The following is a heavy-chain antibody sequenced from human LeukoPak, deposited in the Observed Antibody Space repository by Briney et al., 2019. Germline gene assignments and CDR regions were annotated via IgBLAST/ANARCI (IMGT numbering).Heavy chain of an antibody. CDR1: GFTVSSNY. CDR2: ISSSSSYI. D-gene: IGHD6-19*01. V-gene: IGHV3-21*01. Sequence: GGSLRLSCAASGFTVSSNYMSWVRQAPGKGLEWVSSISSSSSYIYYADSVKGRFTISRDNAKNSLYLQMNSLRAEDTAVYYCARDFSYSSGWYTNGDWFDPWGQGTLVTVSS. CDR3: ARDFSYSSGWYTNGDWFDP. J-gene: IGHJ5*02.